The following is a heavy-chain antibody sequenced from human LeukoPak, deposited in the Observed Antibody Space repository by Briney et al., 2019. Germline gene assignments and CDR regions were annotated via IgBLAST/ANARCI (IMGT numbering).Heavy chain of an antibody. CDR2: ISSNGGST. D-gene: IGHD1-26*01. V-gene: IGHV3-64*01. Sequence: GGSLRLSCAASGFTFSSYAMHWVRQAPGKGLEYVSAISSNGGSTYYANSVKGRFTISRDNSKNTLYLQMGSLRAEDMAVYYCARAISSNSGSYYFDYWGQGTLVTVSS. CDR1: GFTFSSYA. CDR3: ARAISSNSGSYYFDY. J-gene: IGHJ4*02.